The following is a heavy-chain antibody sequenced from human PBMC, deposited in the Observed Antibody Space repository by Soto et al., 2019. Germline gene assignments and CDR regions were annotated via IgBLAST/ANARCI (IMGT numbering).Heavy chain of an antibody. Sequence: PSETLSLTCTVSGGSISSYYWSWIRQPPGKGLEWIGYIYYSGSTNYNPSLKSRVTISVDTSKNQFSLKLSSVTAADTAVYYCARGLISSSWTDYGMDVWGQGTTVTVSS. J-gene: IGHJ6*02. D-gene: IGHD6-13*01. CDR2: IYYSGST. V-gene: IGHV4-59*01. CDR3: ARGLISSSWTDYGMDV. CDR1: GGSISSYY.